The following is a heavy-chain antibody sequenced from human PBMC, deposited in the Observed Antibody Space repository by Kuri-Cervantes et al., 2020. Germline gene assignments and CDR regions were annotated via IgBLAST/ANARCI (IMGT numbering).Heavy chain of an antibody. J-gene: IGHJ2*01. CDR1: GFTFSSHW. V-gene: IGHV3-74*01. Sequence: GESLKISCAASGFTFSSHWMHWVRQAPGKGLVWVSRMNSDGSITNYADSVKGRFTISRDNAKNTLYLQMNGLRAEDTAVYYCTTQIVVVTDLWGRGTLVTVSS. CDR3: TTQIVVVTDL. D-gene: IGHD2-21*01. CDR2: MNSDGSIT.